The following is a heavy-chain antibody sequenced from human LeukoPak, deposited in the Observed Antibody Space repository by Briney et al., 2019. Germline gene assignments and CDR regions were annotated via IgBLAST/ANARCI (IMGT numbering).Heavy chain of an antibody. CDR2: IHYSGST. D-gene: IGHD4-11*01. CDR3: ARQKHSNYVDY. CDR1: GGSISSYY. V-gene: IGHV4-59*08. J-gene: IGHJ4*02. Sequence: KPSETLSLTCTVSGGSISSYYWSWIRQPPGKGLEWIGYIHYSGSTNYNPSLKSRVTISVDTSKNQFSLKLSSVTAADTAVYYCARQKHSNYVDYWGQGTLVTVSS.